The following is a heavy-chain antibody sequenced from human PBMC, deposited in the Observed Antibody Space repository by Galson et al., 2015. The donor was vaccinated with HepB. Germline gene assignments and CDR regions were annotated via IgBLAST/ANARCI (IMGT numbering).Heavy chain of an antibody. D-gene: IGHD3-10*01. V-gene: IGHV3-30*03. Sequence: SLRLSCAASGFIFSGYGMHWVRQAPGKGLEWVAVISKDGSNEYYADSVKGRFTISRDNSKNTLYIQMNSLRVEDTAVYYCARGFGEAKFDPWGKGTLVTVSS. CDR3: ARGFGEAKFDP. CDR1: GFIFSGYG. J-gene: IGHJ5*02. CDR2: ISKDGSNE.